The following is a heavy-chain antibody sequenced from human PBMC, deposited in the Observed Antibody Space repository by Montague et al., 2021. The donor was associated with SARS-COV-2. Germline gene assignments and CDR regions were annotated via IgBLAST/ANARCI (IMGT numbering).Heavy chain of an antibody. J-gene: IGHJ6*02. CDR1: GGSISSSSYY. D-gene: IGHD6-13*01. CDR2: IYYSGST. Sequence: SETLSLTCTVSGGSISSSSYYWGWIRQPPGKGLVWIGSIYYSGSTXYNPSLKSRVTISVDTSKNQLSLKLSSVTAADTAVYYCARVGRQQLVRLSGMDVWGQGTTVTVSS. V-gene: IGHV4-39*07. CDR3: ARVGRQQLVRLSGMDV.